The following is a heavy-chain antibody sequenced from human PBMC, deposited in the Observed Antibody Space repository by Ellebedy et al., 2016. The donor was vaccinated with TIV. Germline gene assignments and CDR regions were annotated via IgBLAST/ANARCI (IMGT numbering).Heavy chain of an antibody. CDR2: INPSGGST. CDR1: GYTFTSYY. Sequence: AASVKVSCKASGYTFTSYYMHWGRQAPGQGLEWMGIINPSGGSTTYAQKLQGRVTMTRDTSTSTVYMELSSLRYEDTAVYYCARARSSGWLHTPDYWGQGTLVTVSS. CDR3: ARARSSGWLHTPDY. V-gene: IGHV1-46*04. J-gene: IGHJ4*02. D-gene: IGHD6-19*01.